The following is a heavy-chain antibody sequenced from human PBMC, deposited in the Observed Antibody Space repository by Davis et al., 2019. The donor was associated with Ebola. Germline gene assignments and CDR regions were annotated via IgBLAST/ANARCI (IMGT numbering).Heavy chain of an antibody. CDR2: ISYDGSNK. J-gene: IGHJ4*02. V-gene: IGHV3-30*18. CDR1: GFTFSSYG. Sequence: GESLKISCAASGFTFSSYGMHWVRQAPGKGLEWVAVISYDGSNKYYADSVKGRFTISRDNLKNTVFLQLNNLRVDDTAMYYCAKATGHRGLSYFDYWGQGTLLTVSS. CDR3: AKATGHRGLSYFDY. D-gene: IGHD3/OR15-3a*01.